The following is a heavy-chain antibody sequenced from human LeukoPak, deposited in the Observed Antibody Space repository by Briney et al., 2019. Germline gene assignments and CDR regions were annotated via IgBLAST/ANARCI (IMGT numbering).Heavy chain of an antibody. Sequence: SETPSLTCTVSGGFISSYYWSWIRQPAGKGLEWIGRIYTSGSTNYNPSLKSRVTMSVDTSKNQFSLKLNSVTAADTAVYYCARGIRLGYGSGRDWFDRWGQGTLVTVSS. CDR3: ARGIRLGYGSGRDWFDR. V-gene: IGHV4-4*07. J-gene: IGHJ5*02. CDR2: IYTSGST. D-gene: IGHD3-10*01. CDR1: GGFISSYY.